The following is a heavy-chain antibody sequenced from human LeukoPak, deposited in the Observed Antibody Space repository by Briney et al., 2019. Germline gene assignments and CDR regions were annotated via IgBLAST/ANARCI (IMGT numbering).Heavy chain of an antibody. CDR3: ARDPSSPLASY. V-gene: IGHV4-39*07. CDR1: GGSITSSTYY. J-gene: IGHJ4*02. CDR2: IYYSGST. Sequence: PSETLTLTCTLSGGSITSSTYYWCWIRQPPGKRLEWIGSIYYSGSTYYNPSLKSRFTISVYTSRNQFSLKLSSVTAADTAVYYCARDPSSPLASYWGQGTLVTVSS. D-gene: IGHD6-6*01.